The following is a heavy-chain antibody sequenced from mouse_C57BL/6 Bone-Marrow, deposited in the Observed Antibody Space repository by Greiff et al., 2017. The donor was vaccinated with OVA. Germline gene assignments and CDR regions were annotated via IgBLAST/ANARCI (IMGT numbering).Heavy chain of an antibody. CDR1: GYTFTSYG. CDR2: SYPRSGNT. D-gene: IGHD2-12*01. J-gene: IGHJ3*01. Sequence: VQLQQSGAELARPGASVKLSCKASGYTFTSYGISWVKQRTGQGLEWIGESYPRSGNTYYNEKFKGKATLTADKFSSTAYMELRSLTSEDSAVYFCALRRGFAYWGQGTLVTVSA. CDR3: ALRRGFAY. V-gene: IGHV1-81*01.